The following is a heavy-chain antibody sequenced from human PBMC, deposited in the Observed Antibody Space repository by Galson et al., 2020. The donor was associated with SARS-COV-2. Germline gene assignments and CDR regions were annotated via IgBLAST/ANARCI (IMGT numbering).Heavy chain of an antibody. J-gene: IGHJ6*02. CDR1: GYSFTSYW. CDR3: AKEVWVGNYYYGMDV. CDR2: IYPGDSDT. Sequence: GESLKISCKGSGYSFTSYWIGWVRQMPGKGLEWMGIIYPGDSDTRYSPSFQGQVTISADRSISTAYLQWSSLKALDTAMYYCAKEVWVGNYYYGMDVWGQGTTVTVSS. V-gene: IGHV5-51*01. D-gene: IGHD2-15*01.